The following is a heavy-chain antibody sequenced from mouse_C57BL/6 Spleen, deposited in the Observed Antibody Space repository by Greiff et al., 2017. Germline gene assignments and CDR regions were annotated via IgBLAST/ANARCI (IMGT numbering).Heavy chain of an antibody. D-gene: IGHD4-1*01. CDR2: IDPSDSET. CDR3: AREGLGRTPFAY. V-gene: IGHV1-52*01. Sequence: QVQLQQPGAELVRPGSSVKLSCKASGYTFTSYWMHWVKQRPIQGLEWIGNIDPSDSETHYNQKFKDKARLTVDKASSTAYMQLSSLTSEDSAVYYCAREGLGRTPFAYWGQGTLVTVSA. J-gene: IGHJ3*01. CDR1: GYTFTSYW.